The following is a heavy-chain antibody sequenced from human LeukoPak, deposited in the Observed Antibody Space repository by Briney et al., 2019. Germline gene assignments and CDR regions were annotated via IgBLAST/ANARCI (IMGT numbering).Heavy chain of an antibody. CDR2: INPNSGGT. CDR1: GGTFISYA. Sequence: ASVKVSCKASGGTFISYAISWVRQAPGQGLEWMGRINPNSGGTKYSQKFQGRVTITRDTSASTAYMELSSLRSEDTAVYYCARDRWFDPWGQGTLVTVSS. V-gene: IGHV1-3*01. J-gene: IGHJ5*02. CDR3: ARDRWFDP.